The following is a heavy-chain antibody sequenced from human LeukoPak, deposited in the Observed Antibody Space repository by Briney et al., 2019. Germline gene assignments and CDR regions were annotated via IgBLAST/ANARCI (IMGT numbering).Heavy chain of an antibody. V-gene: IGHV4-31*03. J-gene: IGHJ4*02. CDR1: GGSISRGGYY. Sequence: SQALSLTCTVSGGSISRGGYYWIGLGQPPGTGLEWFVYIYYGGSTYYNPSLKSRVTISVDTSKNQFSLKLSSVTAADTAVYYCASTSNYYDSSGYYYDYWGQGTLVTVSS. D-gene: IGHD3-22*01. CDR2: IYYGGST. CDR3: ASTSNYYDSSGYYYDY.